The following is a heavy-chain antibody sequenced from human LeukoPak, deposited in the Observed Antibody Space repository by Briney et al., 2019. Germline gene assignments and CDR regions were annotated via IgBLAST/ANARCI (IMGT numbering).Heavy chain of an antibody. J-gene: IGHJ4*02. CDR1: GFTFSSYA. CDR3: ARGVPQLAAAGNHYFDY. V-gene: IGHV3-21*01. D-gene: IGHD6-13*01. CDR2: ISSSSSYI. Sequence: GGSLRLSCAASGFTFSSYAMNWVRQAPGKGLEWVSSISSSSSYIYYADSVKGRFTISRDNAKNSLYLQMNSLRAEDTAVYYCARGVPQLAAAGNHYFDYWGQGTLVTVSS.